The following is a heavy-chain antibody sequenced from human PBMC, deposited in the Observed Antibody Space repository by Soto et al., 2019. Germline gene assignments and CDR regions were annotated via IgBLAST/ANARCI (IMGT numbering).Heavy chain of an antibody. CDR1: GFTFSSYG. D-gene: IGHD2-15*01. CDR3: AKDHCSGGSCYSVPDY. J-gene: IGHJ4*02. Sequence: PGGSLRLSCAASGFTFSSYGMHWVRQAPGKGLEWVAVISYDGSNKYYADSVKGRFTISRDNSKNTLYLQMNSLRAEDTALYYCAKDHCSGGSCYSVPDYWGQGTLVTVSS. V-gene: IGHV3-30*18. CDR2: ISYDGSNK.